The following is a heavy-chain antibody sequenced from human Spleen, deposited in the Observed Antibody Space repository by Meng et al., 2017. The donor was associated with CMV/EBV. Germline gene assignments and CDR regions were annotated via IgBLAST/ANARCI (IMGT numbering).Heavy chain of an antibody. CDR1: GFTFSDYY. CDR2: ISRSGSTI. Sequence: GESLKISCAASGFTFSDYYMSWIRQAPGKGLEWVSYISRSGSTIHYADSVKGRFTISRDNAKNSLYLQMNSLRAEDTAVYYCARDPRVKSYVVVPAASDYWGQGTMVTVSS. D-gene: IGHD2-2*01. J-gene: IGHJ4*02. CDR3: ARDPRVKSYVVVPAASDY. V-gene: IGHV3-11*04.